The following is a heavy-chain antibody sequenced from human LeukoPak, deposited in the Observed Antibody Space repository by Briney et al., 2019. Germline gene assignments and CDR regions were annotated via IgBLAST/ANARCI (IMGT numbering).Heavy chain of an antibody. J-gene: IGHJ3*02. D-gene: IGHD3-22*01. V-gene: IGHV3-15*01. CDR1: GFTFSNAW. CDR3: TTDLIVVVIRVDAFDI. Sequence: GGSPRLSCAASGFTFSNAWMSWVRQAPGKGLEWVGRIKSKTDGGTTDYAAPVKGRFTISRDDSENTLYLQMNSLKTEDTAVYYCTTDLIVVVIRVDAFDIWGQGTMVTVSS. CDR2: IKSKTDGGTT.